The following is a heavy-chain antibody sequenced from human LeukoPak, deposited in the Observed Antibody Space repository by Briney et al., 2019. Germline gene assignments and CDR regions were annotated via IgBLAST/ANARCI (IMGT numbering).Heavy chain of an antibody. CDR3: ARWYSSGWTYNWFDP. J-gene: IGHJ5*02. Sequence: GASVKVSCKASGYTFTSYGISWVRQAPGQGLEWMGWISAYNGNTNYAQKLRGRVTMTTDTSTSTAYMELRSLRSDDTAVYYCARWYSSGWTYNWFDPWGQGTLVTVSS. D-gene: IGHD6-19*01. CDR2: ISAYNGNT. V-gene: IGHV1-18*01. CDR1: GYTFTSYG.